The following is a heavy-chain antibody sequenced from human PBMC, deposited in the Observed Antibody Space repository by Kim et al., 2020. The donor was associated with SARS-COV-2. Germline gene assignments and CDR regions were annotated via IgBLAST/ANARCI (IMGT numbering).Heavy chain of an antibody. V-gene: IGHV3-7*01. CDR2: IKQDGSEK. J-gene: IGHJ6*02. CDR3: ARHQPCGPMADYDILTGYYSEDYYYGMDV. Sequence: GGSLRLSCAASGFTFSSYWMSWVRQAPGKGLEWVANIKQDGSEKYYVDSVKGRFTISRDNAKNSLYLQMNSLRAEDTAEYYCARHQPCGPMADYDILTGYYSEDYYYGMDVWGQGTTVTVSS. CDR1: GFTFSSYW. D-gene: IGHD3-9*01.